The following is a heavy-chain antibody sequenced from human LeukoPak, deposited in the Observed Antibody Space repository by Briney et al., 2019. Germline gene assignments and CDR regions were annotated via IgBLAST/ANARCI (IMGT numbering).Heavy chain of an antibody. D-gene: IGHD3-22*01. CDR1: GGSISSSSYY. V-gene: IGHV4-39*07. J-gene: IGHJ4*02. CDR2: IYYSGST. Sequence: SETLSLTCTVSGGSISSSSYYWGWIRQPPGEGLEWIGSIYYSGSTYYNPSLKSRVTISVDTSKNQFSLKLSSVTAADTAVYYCARDRYYDSSGYYDYWGQGTLVTVSS. CDR3: ARDRYYDSSGYYDY.